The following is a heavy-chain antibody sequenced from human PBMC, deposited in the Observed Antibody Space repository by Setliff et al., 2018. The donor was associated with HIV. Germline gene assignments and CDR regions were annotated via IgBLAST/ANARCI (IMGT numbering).Heavy chain of an antibody. CDR3: ARRFEQWLAFDY. Sequence: SETLSLTCTVSGGSISSTSYYWGWIRQPPGKGLEWIGNIYYSGGTDYHPSLKSRVTISVDTSKNQFSLKLGSVTAADTAVYFCARRFEQWLAFDYWGQGTLVTVSS. J-gene: IGHJ4*02. V-gene: IGHV4-39*01. CDR1: GGSISSTSYY. D-gene: IGHD6-19*01. CDR2: IYYSGGT.